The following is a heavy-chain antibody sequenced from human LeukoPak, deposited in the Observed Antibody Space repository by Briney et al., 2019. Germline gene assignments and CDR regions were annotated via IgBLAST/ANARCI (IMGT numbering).Heavy chain of an antibody. CDR2: IYTSGST. J-gene: IGHJ5*02. V-gene: IGHV4-4*09. CDR3: ARLGYSSSSLWFDP. CDR1: GGSISSYY. Sequence: SETLSLTCTVSGGSISSYYWSWIRQPPGKGLERIGYIYTSGSTNYNPSLKSRVTISVDTSKNQFSLKLSSETAADTAVYYCARLGYSSSSLWFDPWGQGTLVTVSS. D-gene: IGHD6-6*01.